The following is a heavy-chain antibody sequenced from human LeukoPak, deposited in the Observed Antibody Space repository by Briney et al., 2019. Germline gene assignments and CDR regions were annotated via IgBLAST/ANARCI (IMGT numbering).Heavy chain of an antibody. J-gene: IGHJ5*02. CDR1: GFTFSSYE. CDR2: ISSSGSTI. V-gene: IGHV3-48*03. CDR3: ARSIVVVVAATRISWFDP. Sequence: PGGYLRLYCAASGFTFSSYEMNWVRQAPGKGLEWVSYISSSGSTIYYADSVKGRFTISRDNAKNSLYLQMNSLRAEDTAVYYCARSIVVVVAATRISWFDPWGQGTLVTVSS. D-gene: IGHD2-15*01.